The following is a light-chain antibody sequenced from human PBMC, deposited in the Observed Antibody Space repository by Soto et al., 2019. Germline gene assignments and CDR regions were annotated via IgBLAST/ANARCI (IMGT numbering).Light chain of an antibody. J-gene: IGKJ1*01. CDR2: AAS. Sequence: EIVLTQSPGTLSLSPGERATLSCRASQSVSSSYLAWYQQKPGQAPRLLIYAASSRATGITDRFSGSGSGTDFTLTSIRLEHEDFAVYYCQQYGSSPMTFGQGTKVEIK. V-gene: IGKV3-20*01. CDR1: QSVSSSY. CDR3: QQYGSSPMT.